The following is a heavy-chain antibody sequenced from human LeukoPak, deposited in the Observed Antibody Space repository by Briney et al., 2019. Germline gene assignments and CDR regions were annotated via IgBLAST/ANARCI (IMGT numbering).Heavy chain of an antibody. CDR3: ARRARDWYSPIEY. Sequence: SGTLSLTCAVSGDSISSRNWWSWVRQPPGKGLEWIGEIFHSGSTNYNPSLKSRVTISVDKSKNQFSLKLSSVTAADTAVYYCARRARDWYSPIEYWGPGTLVTVSS. CDR2: IFHSGST. CDR1: GDSISSRNW. D-gene: IGHD2-21*02. V-gene: IGHV4-4*02. J-gene: IGHJ4*02.